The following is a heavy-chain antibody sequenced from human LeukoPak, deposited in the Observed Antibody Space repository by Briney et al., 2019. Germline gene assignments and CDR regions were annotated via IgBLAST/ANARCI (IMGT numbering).Heavy chain of an antibody. D-gene: IGHD2-21*02. Sequence: GGSLRLSCAASGFTFSDYYMSWIRQAPGKGLEWVSYISSSGSTIYYADSVKGRFTISRDNAKNSLYLQMNSLRSDDTAVYYCARDGDYYYYYYMDVWGKGTTVTVSS. CDR1: GFTFSDYY. CDR3: ARDGDYYYYYYMDV. V-gene: IGHV3-11*01. J-gene: IGHJ6*03. CDR2: ISSSGSTI.